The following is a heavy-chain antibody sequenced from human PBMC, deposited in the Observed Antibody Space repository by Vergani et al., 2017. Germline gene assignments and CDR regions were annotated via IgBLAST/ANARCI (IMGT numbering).Heavy chain of an antibody. CDR3: AKEGCDTRCWVDP. CDR2: IWYDGSNK. Sequence: QVQLVESGGGVVQPGGSLRLSCAASGFTFSSYGMHWVRQAPGKGLEWVAFIWYDGSNKYYADSVKGRFTISRDNSKNTLYLQMNSLRAEDTAVYDCAKEGCDTRCWVDPGGQGRLVTVSS. J-gene: IGHJ5*02. V-gene: IGHV3-30*02. CDR1: GFTFSSYG. D-gene: IGHD3-22*01.